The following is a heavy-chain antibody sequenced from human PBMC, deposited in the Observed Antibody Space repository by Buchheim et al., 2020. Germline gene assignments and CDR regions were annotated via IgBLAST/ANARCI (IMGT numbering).Heavy chain of an antibody. CDR2: ISYDGSNK. D-gene: IGHD3-10*01. J-gene: IGHJ6*02. V-gene: IGHV3-30*18. Sequence: QVQLVESGGGVVQPGRSLRLSCAASGFTFSSYGMHWVRQAPGKGLEWVAVISYDGSNKYYADSVKGRFTISRDNSKTTLYLQMNSLRAEDTAVYYCAKGDTYYLPLGGMDVWGQGTT. CDR3: AKGDTYYLPLGGMDV. CDR1: GFTFSSYG.